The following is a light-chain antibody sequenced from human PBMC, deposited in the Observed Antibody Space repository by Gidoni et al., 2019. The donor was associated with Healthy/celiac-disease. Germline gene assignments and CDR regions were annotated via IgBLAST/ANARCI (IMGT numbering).Light chain of an antibody. V-gene: IGKV3-20*01. CDR1: QSVSSSY. CDR3: QQYGSSLYS. J-gene: IGKJ2*03. CDR2: GAS. Sequence: IVLTQSPGTPSLSPGESATLSCRASQSVSSSYLAWYQQKPGQAPRLLIYGASSRATGIPDRFSGSGSGTDFTLTISRLEPEDFAVYYCQQYGSSLYSFGQGTKLEIK.